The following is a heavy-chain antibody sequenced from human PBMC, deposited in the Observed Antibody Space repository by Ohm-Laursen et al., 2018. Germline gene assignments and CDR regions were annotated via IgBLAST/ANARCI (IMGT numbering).Heavy chain of an antibody. CDR3: ARIMDGSGTGDGMDV. D-gene: IGHD3-10*01. J-gene: IGHJ6*02. CDR1: GFSLRTSGVG. V-gene: IGHV2-5*02. Sequence: TQTLTLTRTFSGFSLRTSGVGVGWIRQPPGKALEWLALIYWDDGKRYSPSLKSRLTIAKDTSKNQVVLTMTNMDPVDTATYYCARIMDGSGTGDGMDVWGQGTTVTVSS. CDR2: IYWDDGK.